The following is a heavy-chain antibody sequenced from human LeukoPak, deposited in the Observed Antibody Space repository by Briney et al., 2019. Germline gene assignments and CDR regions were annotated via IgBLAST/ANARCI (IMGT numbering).Heavy chain of an antibody. CDR1: GGTFSSYA. CDR2: INAGNGNT. V-gene: IGHV1-3*01. CDR3: ARASPGYSYDYFDY. D-gene: IGHD5-18*01. J-gene: IGHJ4*02. Sequence: ASVKVSCEASGGTFSSYAISWVRQAPGQGLEWMGWINAGNGNTKSSQKFQGRVTIIRDTSASTAYMEVSSLRSEDTSVYYCARASPGYSYDYFDYWGQGTLVTVSS.